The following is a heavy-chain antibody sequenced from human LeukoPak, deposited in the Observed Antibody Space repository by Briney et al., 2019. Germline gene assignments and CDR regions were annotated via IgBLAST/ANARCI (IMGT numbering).Heavy chain of an antibody. J-gene: IGHJ5*02. CDR2: INHSGST. Sequence: SETLSLTCAVYGRSFSGYYWSWIRQPPGKGLEWIGKINHSGSTNYNPSLKSRVTISVDTSKNQFSLKLSSVTAADTAVYYCARVTMIVVVNWFDPWGQGTLVTVSS. D-gene: IGHD3-22*01. CDR3: ARVTMIVVVNWFDP. CDR1: GRSFSGYY. V-gene: IGHV4-34*01.